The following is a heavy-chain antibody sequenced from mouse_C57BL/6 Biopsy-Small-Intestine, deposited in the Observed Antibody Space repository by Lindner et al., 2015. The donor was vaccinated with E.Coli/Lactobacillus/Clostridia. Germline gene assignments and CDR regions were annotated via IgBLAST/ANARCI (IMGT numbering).Heavy chain of an antibody. V-gene: IGHV1-19*01. Sequence: VQLQESGPVLVKPGASVKMSCKASGYTFTDYYMNWVKQSHGKSLEWIGIINPYNGGINYNQKFKGKATLTVDKSSSTAYMELNSLTSEDSAVYYCARSPPDYWGQGTTLTVSS. J-gene: IGHJ2*01. CDR2: INPYNGGI. CDR1: GYTFTDYY. CDR3: ARSPPDY.